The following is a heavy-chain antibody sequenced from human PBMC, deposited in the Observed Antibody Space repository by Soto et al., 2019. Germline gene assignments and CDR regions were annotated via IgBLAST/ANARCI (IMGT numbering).Heavy chain of an antibody. CDR1: GGSISSYY. CDR2: IYYSGST. Sequence: PSETLSLTCTVSGGSISSYYWSWIRQPPGKGLEWIGYIYYSGSTNYNPSLKSRVTISVDTSKNQFSLKLSPVTAADTAVYYCAREGLYTNYVYYSGMDVWGQGTTVTVSS. J-gene: IGHJ6*02. V-gene: IGHV4-59*01. D-gene: IGHD1-7*01. CDR3: AREGLYTNYVYYSGMDV.